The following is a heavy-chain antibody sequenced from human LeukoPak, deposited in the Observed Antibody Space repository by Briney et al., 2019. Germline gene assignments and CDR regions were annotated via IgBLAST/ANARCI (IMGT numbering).Heavy chain of an antibody. CDR1: GFTFSSYW. CDR2: IKQDGSEK. J-gene: IGHJ6*03. D-gene: IGHD4-11*01. CDR3: AREFARVTQPYYYYYMDV. V-gene: IGHV3-7*01. Sequence: PGGSLRLSCAASGFTFSSYWMSWVRQAPGKGLEWVANIKQDGSEKDYVDSVKGRFTISGDNAKNSLYLQMNSLRAEDTAVYYCAREFARVTQPYYYYYMDVWGKGTTVTVSS.